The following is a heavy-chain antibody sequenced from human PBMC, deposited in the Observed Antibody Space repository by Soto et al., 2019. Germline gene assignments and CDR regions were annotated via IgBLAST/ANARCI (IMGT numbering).Heavy chain of an antibody. V-gene: IGHV1-18*01. D-gene: IGHD5-12*01. CDR2: ISAYNGNT. CDR3: ARAEDIVATVDFDY. CDR1: GYTFTSYG. J-gene: IGHJ4*02. Sequence: ASVKVSCKASGYTFTSYGISWVRQAPGQGLEWMGWISAYNGNTNYAQKLQGRVTMTTDTSTSTAYMELRSLRSDDTAVYYCARAEDIVATVDFDYWGQGTLVTVSS.